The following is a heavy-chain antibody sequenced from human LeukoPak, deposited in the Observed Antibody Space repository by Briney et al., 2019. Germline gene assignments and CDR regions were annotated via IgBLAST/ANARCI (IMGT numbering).Heavy chain of an antibody. CDR3: ARDLVDGVGAPGAY. CDR2: TNPKSGGT. J-gene: IGHJ4*02. D-gene: IGHD1-26*01. Sequence: ASVKVSCKASGYSFTGNHLHWVRQAPGQGLEWMGRTNPKSGGTNYAQKFQDRVTMTRDTSISTAYIELRRLRSDDTAVYYCARDLVDGVGAPGAYWGQGALVTVSS. CDR1: GYSFTGNH. V-gene: IGHV1-2*06.